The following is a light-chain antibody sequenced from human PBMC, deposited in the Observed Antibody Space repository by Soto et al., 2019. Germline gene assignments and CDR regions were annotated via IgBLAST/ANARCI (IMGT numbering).Light chain of an antibody. Sequence: QSALTQPRSVSGSPGQSVTISCTGTSSDVGRYNYVSWYQHHPGTAPKVMIYDVSERPSGVPDRFSGSKSGNTASLTISGLQAEAEADYYCCSYAGSTRFVCGTGTKLTVL. V-gene: IGLV2-11*01. CDR1: SSDVGRYNY. CDR3: CSYAGSTRFV. CDR2: DVS. J-gene: IGLJ1*01.